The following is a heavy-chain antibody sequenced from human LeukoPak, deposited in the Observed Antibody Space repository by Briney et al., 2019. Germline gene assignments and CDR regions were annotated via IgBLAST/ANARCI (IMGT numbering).Heavy chain of an antibody. J-gene: IGHJ4*02. CDR3: ARLGSGSYYDSRGQFDY. D-gene: IGHD1-26*01. CDR2: IHYSGNT. CDR1: GGSISSYY. V-gene: IGHV4-59*01. Sequence: SETLSLTCTVSGGSISSYYWSWIRQPPGKGLEWIGFIHYSGNTNYNPSLKSRVTISVDTSKNQFSLKLSSLTAADTAVYYCARLGSGSYYDSRGQFDYWGQGTLVTVSS.